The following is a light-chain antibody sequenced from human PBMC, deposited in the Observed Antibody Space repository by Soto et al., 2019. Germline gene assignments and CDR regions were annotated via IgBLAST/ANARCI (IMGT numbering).Light chain of an antibody. J-gene: IGKJ1*01. CDR2: DAS. V-gene: IGKV1-33*01. CDR3: QQYDNLPPTWT. CDR1: QGIRND. Sequence: DFQMPHSPSSLRAPVGACDKINCRASQGIRNDLGWYQQKPGKAPNLLIYDASNLETGVPSRFSGGGSGTHFTFTISNLQPEDIATYYCQQYDNLPPTWTCGQGTKVDIK.